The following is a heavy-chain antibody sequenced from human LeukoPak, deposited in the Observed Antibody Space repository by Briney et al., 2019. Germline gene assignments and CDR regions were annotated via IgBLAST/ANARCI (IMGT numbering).Heavy chain of an antibody. J-gene: IGHJ3*02. CDR3: AKFGYSGYRYSFDI. CDR2: ITSSSSDT. D-gene: IGHD5-12*01. V-gene: IGHV3-11*03. Sequence: GGSLRLSCAASGFTFSDYYMSWIRQAPGKGLEWISYITSSSSDTNYVDSVKGRFTISRDNAKKSLYLQMNSLRAEDTAVYYCAKFGYSGYRYSFDIWGQGTMVTVSS. CDR1: GFTFSDYY.